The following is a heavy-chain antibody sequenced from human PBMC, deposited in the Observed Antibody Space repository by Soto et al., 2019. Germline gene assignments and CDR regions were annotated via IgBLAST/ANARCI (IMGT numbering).Heavy chain of an antibody. V-gene: IGHV4-59*01. CDR3: ALRSMAVVPEY. CDR1: GDSISSYY. D-gene: IGHD3-22*01. Sequence: QVQLQESGPGLVKPSETLSLTCAVSGDSISSYYCMWIRQPPGKGLESIGYLYYGRSANYNPSLKSRATLSVDTSTNQCSLTLSSMTAEDTAVYYCALRSMAVVPEYWGQGTLVTAAS. CDR2: LYYGRSA. J-gene: IGHJ4*02.